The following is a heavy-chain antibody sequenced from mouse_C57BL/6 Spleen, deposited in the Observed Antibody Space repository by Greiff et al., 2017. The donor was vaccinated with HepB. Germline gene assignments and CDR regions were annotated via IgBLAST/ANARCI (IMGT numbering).Heavy chain of an antibody. D-gene: IGHD2-1*01. Sequence: VQLVESAGGLVQPGSSMKLSCTASGFTFSDYYMAWVRQVPEKGLEWVANINYDGSSTYYLDSLKSRFIISRDNAKNILYLQMSSLKSEDTATYYCARGKVSTMADYYAMDYWGQGTSVTVSS. CDR3: ARGKVSTMADYYAMDY. V-gene: IGHV5-16*01. CDR1: GFTFSDYY. J-gene: IGHJ4*01. CDR2: INYDGSST.